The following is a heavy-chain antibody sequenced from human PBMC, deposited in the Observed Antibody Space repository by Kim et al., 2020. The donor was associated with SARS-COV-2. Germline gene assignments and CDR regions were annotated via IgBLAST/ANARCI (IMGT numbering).Heavy chain of an antibody. CDR2: ISYGGST. D-gene: IGHD3-10*01. J-gene: IGHJ4*02. V-gene: IGHV4-39*01. CDR3: ARRGGSGRSFDH. Sequence: SETLSLTCNVSGGAISSTSYYWVWIRQPPGKGLEWIGSISYGGSTNFNSSLKSLVTISVDTSKNQFSLKLSSMTAADSAVYYCARRGGSGRSFDHWGQGT. CDR1: GGAISSTSYY.